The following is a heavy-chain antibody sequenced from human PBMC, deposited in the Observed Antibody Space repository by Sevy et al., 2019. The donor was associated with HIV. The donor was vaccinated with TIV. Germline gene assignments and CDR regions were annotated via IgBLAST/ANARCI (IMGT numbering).Heavy chain of an antibody. Sequence: GGSLRLSCAASGFTFSSYGMHWVRQAPGKGLEWVAFIRYDGSNKYNADSVKGRFTISKDNSKNTLYLKMNILRAEDTAVYYCAKGPSPMITFGGVADYWGQGTLVTVSS. V-gene: IGHV3-30*02. D-gene: IGHD3-16*01. CDR3: AKGPSPMITFGGVADY. J-gene: IGHJ4*02. CDR2: IRYDGSNK. CDR1: GFTFSSYG.